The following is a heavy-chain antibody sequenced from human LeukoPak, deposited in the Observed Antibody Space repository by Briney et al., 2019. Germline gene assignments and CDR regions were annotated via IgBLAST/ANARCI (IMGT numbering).Heavy chain of an antibody. D-gene: IGHD6-13*01. J-gene: IGHJ5*02. Sequence: GGSLRLSCAASGFTFSSYAMSWVRQAPGKGLEWVSAISGSGGSTYYADSVRGRFTISRDNSKKILYLQMNSLRAEETAAYYCAKGAYSNSFRANWFDPWGQGTLVTVSS. V-gene: IGHV3-23*01. CDR3: AKGAYSNSFRANWFDP. CDR1: GFTFSSYA. CDR2: ISGSGGST.